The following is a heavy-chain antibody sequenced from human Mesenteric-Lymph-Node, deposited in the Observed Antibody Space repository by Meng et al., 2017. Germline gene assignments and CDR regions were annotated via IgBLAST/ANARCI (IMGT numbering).Heavy chain of an antibody. Sequence: EVQPEESGGGLVKTVGSLRPSCAASRFTFSSYSMTWGRQAPGKGLEWVSSITSSGRYIYYADSVKGRFTISRDNAKNSLYLQMNSLRVEDTAVYYCASNGGGSDYWGQGTLVTVSS. J-gene: IGHJ4*02. CDR3: ASNGGGSDY. D-gene: IGHD4-23*01. CDR1: RFTFSSYS. CDR2: ITSSGRYI. V-gene: IGHV3-21*01.